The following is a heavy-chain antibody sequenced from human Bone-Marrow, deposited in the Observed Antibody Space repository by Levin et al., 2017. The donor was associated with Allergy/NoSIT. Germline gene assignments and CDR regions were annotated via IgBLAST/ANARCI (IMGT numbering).Heavy chain of an antibody. Sequence: GGSLRLSCAASGFTFSSYGMHWVRQAPGKGLEWVAVIWYDGSNKYYADSVKGRFTISRDNSKNTLYLQMNSLRAEDTAVYYCARDPYYCSGGSCYPGEPGFDYWGQGTLVTVSS. V-gene: IGHV3-33*01. CDR3: ARDPYYCSGGSCYPGEPGFDY. CDR1: GFTFSSYG. CDR2: IWYDGSNK. D-gene: IGHD2-15*01. J-gene: IGHJ4*02.